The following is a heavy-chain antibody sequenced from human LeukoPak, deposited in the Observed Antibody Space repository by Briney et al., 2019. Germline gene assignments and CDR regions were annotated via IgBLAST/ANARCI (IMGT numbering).Heavy chain of an antibody. Sequence: PGGSLRLSCAASGFTFSRYSMNWVRQAPGKGLEWVSSISSSSFIYYADSVKGRFTISRGNAKNSLYLQMNSLRAEDTAVYYCARGPPLGSCSTISCPHLDYWGQGTLVTVSS. D-gene: IGHD2-2*01. J-gene: IGHJ4*02. CDR1: GFTFSRYS. CDR2: ISSSSFI. V-gene: IGHV3-21*01. CDR3: ARGPPLGSCSTISCPHLDY.